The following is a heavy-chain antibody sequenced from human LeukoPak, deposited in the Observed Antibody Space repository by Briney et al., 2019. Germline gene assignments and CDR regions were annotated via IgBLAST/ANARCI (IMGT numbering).Heavy chain of an antibody. D-gene: IGHD3-3*01. Sequence: GGSLRLSCAASGFNFSGYGMHWVRQAPGKGLEWVAIISYDGSDKNYADSVKGRFTISRDNSKNTLYLQMNSLRAEDTAVYYCAKEGHYGFWSGYYQPLDYWGQGTLVTVSS. V-gene: IGHV3-30*18. J-gene: IGHJ4*02. CDR2: ISYDGSDK. CDR3: AKEGHYGFWSGYYQPLDY. CDR1: GFNFSGYG.